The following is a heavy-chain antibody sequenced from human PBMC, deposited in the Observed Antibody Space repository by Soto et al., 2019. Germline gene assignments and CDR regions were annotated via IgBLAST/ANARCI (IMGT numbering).Heavy chain of an antibody. CDR2: IYYLGST. CDR1: GGSISSYY. D-gene: IGHD4-17*01. V-gene: IGHV4-59*01. CDR3: ARETYGDYVGYFDP. Sequence: SETLSLTCTVSGGSISSYYWSWIRQPPGRGLEWIGNIYYLGSTNYNPSLESRVTISVDTSKNQFSLKVKSVTAADTAVYYCARETYGDYVGYFDPWGQGIQVTVSS. J-gene: IGHJ5*02.